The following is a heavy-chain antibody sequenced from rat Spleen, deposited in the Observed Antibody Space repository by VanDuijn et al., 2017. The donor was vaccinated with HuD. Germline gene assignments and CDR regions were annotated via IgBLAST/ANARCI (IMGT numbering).Heavy chain of an antibody. V-gene: IGHV5-25*01. CDR3: TTQWELYH. CDR2: ISTGGVT. CDR1: GFTFSNYY. Sequence: EVQLVESGGGLVQPGRSLKLSCAALGFTFSNYYMAWVRQAPTKGLEWVASISTGGVTYYPDSVKGRFTISRDDAKSTVYLQMNSLRSEDTATYYCTTQWELYHWGQGAMVTVSS. D-gene: IGHD5-1*01. J-gene: IGHJ2*01.